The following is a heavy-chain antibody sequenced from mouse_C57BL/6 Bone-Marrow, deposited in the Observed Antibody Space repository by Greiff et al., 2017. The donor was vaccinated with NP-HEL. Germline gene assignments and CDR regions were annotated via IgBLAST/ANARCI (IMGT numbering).Heavy chain of an antibody. CDR1: GFTFSSYA. D-gene: IGHD2-5*01. V-gene: IGHV5-9-1*02. Sequence: EVKLMESGEGLVKPGGSLKLSCAASGFTFSSYAMSWVRQTPEKRLEWVAYISSGGDYIYYADTVKGRFTISRDNARNTLYLQMSSLKSEDTAMYYCTRDSYSNYVAWFAYWGQGTLVTVSA. J-gene: IGHJ3*01. CDR3: TRDSYSNYVAWFAY. CDR2: ISSGGDYI.